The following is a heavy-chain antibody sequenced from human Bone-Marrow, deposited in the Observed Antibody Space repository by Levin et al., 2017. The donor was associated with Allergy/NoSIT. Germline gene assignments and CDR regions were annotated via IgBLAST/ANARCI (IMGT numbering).Heavy chain of an antibody. J-gene: IGHJ6*02. D-gene: IGHD4-17*01. CDR1: GFTFSDHY. CDR3: ATLRGGD. CDR2: IRNKANNYIT. V-gene: IGHV3-72*01. Sequence: PVGSLRLSCAASGFTFSDHYMDWVRQAPGKGLEWVARIRNKANNYITDYAASVKGRFTISRDDSKNSLYLQMNSLKTEDTAVYYCATLRGGDWGRGTTVTVSS.